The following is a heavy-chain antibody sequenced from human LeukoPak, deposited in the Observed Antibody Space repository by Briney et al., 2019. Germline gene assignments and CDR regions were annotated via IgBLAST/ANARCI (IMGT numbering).Heavy chain of an antibody. CDR2: IYTSGST. J-gene: IGHJ5*02. CDR3: ARMARTGTKRVDWFDP. V-gene: IGHV4-4*07. CDR1: GGSISSYY. D-gene: IGHD1-1*01. Sequence: KPSETLSLTCTVSGGSISSYYWSWIRQPAGKGLEWIGRIYTSGSTNYSPSLKSRVTMSVDTSKNQFSLKLSSVTAADTAVYYCARMARTGTKRVDWFDPWGQGTLVTVSS.